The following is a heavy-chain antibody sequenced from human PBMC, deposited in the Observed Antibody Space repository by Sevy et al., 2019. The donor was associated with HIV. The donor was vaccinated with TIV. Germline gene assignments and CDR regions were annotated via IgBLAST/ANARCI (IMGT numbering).Heavy chain of an antibody. CDR2: ISGSGART. CDR1: GFTFNNYA. J-gene: IGHJ3*02. D-gene: IGHD4-4*01. CDR3: AKNLLTTVTTYDAFDI. Sequence: GGSLRLSCAASGFTFNNYALTWVRQAPGKGLEWVSTISGSGARTDYADSVRGRFTISRDNSKNTLYLQMSSLRAEDTATYFCAKNLLTTVTTYDAFDIWGQGTVVTVSS. V-gene: IGHV3-23*01.